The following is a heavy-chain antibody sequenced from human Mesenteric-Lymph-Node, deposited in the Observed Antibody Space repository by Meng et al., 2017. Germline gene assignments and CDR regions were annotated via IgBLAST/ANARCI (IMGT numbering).Heavy chain of an antibody. V-gene: IGHV3-33*08. Sequence: GESLKISCTTSGFTSGDYGLTWVRQAPGKGLEWVAVIWYDGSNKYYADSVKGRFTISRDNSKNTLYLQMNSLRAEDTAVYYCARDLGSSWYPLPYYYYYGMDVWGQGTTVTVSS. D-gene: IGHD6-13*01. J-gene: IGHJ6*02. CDR2: IWYDGSNK. CDR1: GFTSGDYG. CDR3: ARDLGSSWYPLPYYYYYGMDV.